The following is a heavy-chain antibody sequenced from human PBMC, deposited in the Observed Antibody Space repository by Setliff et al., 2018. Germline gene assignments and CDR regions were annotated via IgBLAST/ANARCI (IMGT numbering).Heavy chain of an antibody. Sequence: PSETLSLTCTVSGGSISNYYWSWIRQPAGKGLEWIGRIYTSGSTNYNPSLESRVTMSVDTSKNQFSLKLSSVTAADTAVYYCAREQWLDPPGYYYMDVWAKGTTVTVSS. CDR1: GGSISNYY. J-gene: IGHJ6*03. V-gene: IGHV4-4*07. D-gene: IGHD6-19*01. CDR3: AREQWLDPPGYYYMDV. CDR2: IYTSGST.